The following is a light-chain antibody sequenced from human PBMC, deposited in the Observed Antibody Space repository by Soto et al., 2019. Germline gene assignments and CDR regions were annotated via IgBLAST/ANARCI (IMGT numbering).Light chain of an antibody. CDR1: SIDVGGYDY. V-gene: IGLV2-14*01. J-gene: IGLJ2*01. CDR2: GVT. Sequence: QSALTQPASVSGSPGQSITISCTGTSIDVGGYDYVSWYQHHPGKAPKLMIYGVTNRPSGVSIRFSGSKSGNTASLTISGLQPEDDADYYCSSYIHRRTLVVFGGGTKVTVL. CDR3: SSYIHRRTLVV.